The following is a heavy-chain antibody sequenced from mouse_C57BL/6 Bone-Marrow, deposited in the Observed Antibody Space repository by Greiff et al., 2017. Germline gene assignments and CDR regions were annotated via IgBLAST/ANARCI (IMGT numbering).Heavy chain of an antibody. CDR1: GYTFTSYG. CDR3: ARSGLLFAY. D-gene: IGHD3-3*01. J-gene: IGHJ3*01. CDR2: IYPRSGNT. Sequence: VQGVESGAELARPGASVKLSCTASGYTFTSYGISWVKQRTGQGLEWIGEIYPRSGNTYYNEKFKGKATLTADKSSSTAYMELRSLTSEDSAVYFCARSGLLFAYWGQGTLVTVSA. V-gene: IGHV1-81*01.